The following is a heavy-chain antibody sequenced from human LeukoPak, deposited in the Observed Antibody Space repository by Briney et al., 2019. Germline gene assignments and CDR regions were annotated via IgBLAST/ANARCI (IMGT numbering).Heavy chain of an antibody. D-gene: IGHD3-16*02. V-gene: IGHV1-18*01. CDR2: ISAYNGNT. Sequence: ASVTVSCKASGYTFTSYGISWVRQAPGQGLEWMGWISAYNGNTNYAQKFQGRVTMTRNTSISTAYMELSSLRSEDTAVYYCARGRVNYDYVWGSYRWYYFDYWGQGTLVTVSS. CDR1: GYTFTSYG. CDR3: ARGRVNYDYVWGSYRWYYFDY. J-gene: IGHJ4*02.